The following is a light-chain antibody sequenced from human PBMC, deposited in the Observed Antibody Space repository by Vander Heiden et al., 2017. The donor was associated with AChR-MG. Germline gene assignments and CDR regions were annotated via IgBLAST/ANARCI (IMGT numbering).Light chain of an antibody. CDR3: CSYAGTYTVV. CDR1: SSDVGSYND. V-gene: IGLV2-11*01. Sequence: QSALTQPRSVSGSPGQSVTISCTGTSSDVGSYNDVSWYQQLPGKAPKLMIYDVSKRPSGVPDRFSGSKSGNTASLTISGRQAEDEADYYCCSYAGTYTVVFGGGTKLTVL. J-gene: IGLJ2*01. CDR2: DVS.